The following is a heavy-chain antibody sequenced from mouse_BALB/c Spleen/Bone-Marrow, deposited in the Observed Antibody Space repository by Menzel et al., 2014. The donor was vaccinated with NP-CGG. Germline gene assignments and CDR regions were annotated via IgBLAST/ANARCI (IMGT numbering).Heavy chain of an antibody. D-gene: IGHD1-1*01. CDR2: IDPANGNT. Sequence: VQLQQSGAGLVKPGASVKSSCTASGFNIKDTYLHWVKQRPEQGLEWIGRIDPANGNTEYDPKFQGKATITADTSSNTAYLQLSSLTSEDTAVYYCARRGDIYYGSSAWFAYWGQGTLVTVSA. CDR1: GFNIKDTY. J-gene: IGHJ3*01. CDR3: ARRGDIYYGSSAWFAY. V-gene: IGHV14-3*02.